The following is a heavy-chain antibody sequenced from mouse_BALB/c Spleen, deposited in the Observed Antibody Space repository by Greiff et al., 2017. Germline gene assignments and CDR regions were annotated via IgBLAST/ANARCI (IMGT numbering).Heavy chain of an antibody. V-gene: IGHV1S137*01. CDR1: GYTFTDYA. J-gene: IGHJ4*01. Sequence: VKLVESGAELVRPGVSVKISCKGSGYTFTDYAMHWVKQSHAKSLEWIGVISTYYGDASYNQKFKGKATMTVDKSSSTAYMELARLTSEDSAIYYCARGGIDGYYYAMDYWGQGTSVTVSS. CDR3: ARGGIDGYYYAMDY. D-gene: IGHD2-3*01. CDR2: ISTYYGDA.